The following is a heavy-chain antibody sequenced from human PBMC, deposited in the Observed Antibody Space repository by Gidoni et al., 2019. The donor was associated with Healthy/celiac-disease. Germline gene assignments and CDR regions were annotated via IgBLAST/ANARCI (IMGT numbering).Heavy chain of an antibody. V-gene: IGHV3-30*04. D-gene: IGHD3-10*01. CDR1: GFPFCSYA. CDR3: ARDLEVMVQGVIIYYYGMDV. CDR2: ISYDGSNK. Sequence: QVLLVVSGGGVVLPGRSLSPSCAASGFPFCSYAMLWVRHAPGKGLEWGAVISYDGSNKYYADSVKGRFTISRDNSKNTLYLQMNSLRAEDTAVYYCARDLEVMVQGVIIYYYGMDVWGQGTTVTVSS. J-gene: IGHJ6*02.